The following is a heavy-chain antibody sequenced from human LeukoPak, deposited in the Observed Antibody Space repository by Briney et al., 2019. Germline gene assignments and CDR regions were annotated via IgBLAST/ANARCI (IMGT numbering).Heavy chain of an antibody. CDR2: INPNSGGT. D-gene: IGHD5-24*01. J-gene: IGHJ1*01. Sequence: ASVKVSCKASGYTFTSYYMHWVRQAPGQGLEWMGWINPNSGGTNYAQKFQGRVTMTRDTSISTAYMELSRLRSDDTAVYYCAREGRWLQAYFQHWGQGTLVTVFS. V-gene: IGHV1-2*02. CDR1: GYTFTSYY. CDR3: AREGRWLQAYFQH.